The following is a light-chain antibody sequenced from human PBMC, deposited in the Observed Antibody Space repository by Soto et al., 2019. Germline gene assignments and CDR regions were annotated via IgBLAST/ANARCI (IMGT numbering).Light chain of an antibody. J-gene: IGLJ2*01. CDR2: DNN. CDR1: SSNIGNNY. V-gene: IGLV1-51*01. CDR3: GTWDSSLSAVV. Sequence: QSVLTQPPSVSAAPGQKVTISCSGSSSNIGNNYVSWYQQLPGTAPKLLIYDNNQRPSGIPDRFSGSKSGTSATLDITGLPTGDEADYYCGTWDSSLSAVVFGGGTKVTVL.